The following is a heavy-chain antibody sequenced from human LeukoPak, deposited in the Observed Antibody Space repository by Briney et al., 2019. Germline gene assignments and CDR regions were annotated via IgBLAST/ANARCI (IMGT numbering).Heavy chain of an antibody. CDR1: GYSISSGYY. CDR3: ARALVVGAPDY. J-gene: IGHJ4*02. D-gene: IGHD1-26*01. V-gene: IGHV4-38-2*02. Sequence: SETLSLTCTVSGYSISSGYYWGWIRQPPGKGLEWIGSIYHSGSTYYNPSLKSRATISVDTSKNQFSLKLSSVTAADTAVYYCARALVVGAPDYWGQGTLVTVSS. CDR2: IYHSGST.